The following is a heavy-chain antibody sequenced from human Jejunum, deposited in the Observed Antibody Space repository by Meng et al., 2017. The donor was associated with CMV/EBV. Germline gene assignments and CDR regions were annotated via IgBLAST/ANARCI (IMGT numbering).Heavy chain of an antibody. CDR2: ISNIGSFK. CDR3: GDFEAG. J-gene: IGHJ4*02. CDR1: GFPFSSYW. V-gene: IGHV3-74*01. D-gene: IGHD3-3*01. Sequence: LKISCAASGFPFSSYWIHWVRQAPGKGLVWVSSISNIGSFKACADSVKARFTVSRDNAKNTAYLQMNSLTVEDAAVYYCGDFEAGWGQGTLVTVSS.